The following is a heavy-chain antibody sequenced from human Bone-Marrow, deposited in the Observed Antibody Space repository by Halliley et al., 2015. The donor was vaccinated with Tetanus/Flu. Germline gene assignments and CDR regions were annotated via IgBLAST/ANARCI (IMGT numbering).Heavy chain of an antibody. D-gene: IGHD2-15*01. V-gene: IGHV4-59*01. J-gene: IGHJ4*02. CDR2: VSYSGNP. CDR3: AREDCSAGSCTLDI. Sequence: IGDVSYSGNPNYNPPLKSRVSISTDTSNNQLSLKLIAVTAADTAAYFCAREDCSAGSCTLDIWSQGTLVTVSS.